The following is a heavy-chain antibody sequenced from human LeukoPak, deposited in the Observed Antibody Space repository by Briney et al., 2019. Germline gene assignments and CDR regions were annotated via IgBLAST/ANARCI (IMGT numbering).Heavy chain of an antibody. CDR1: GFTFSTYV. CDR2: INSDGSST. CDR3: AREWSGFGELPDY. V-gene: IGHV3-74*01. Sequence: PGGSLRLSCAASGFTFSTYVMDWVRQAPGKGLVWVSRINSDGSSTSYADSVKGRFTISRDNAKNTLYLQMNSLRVEDTAVYYCAREWSGFGELPDYWGQGTLVTVSS. D-gene: IGHD3-10*01. J-gene: IGHJ4*02.